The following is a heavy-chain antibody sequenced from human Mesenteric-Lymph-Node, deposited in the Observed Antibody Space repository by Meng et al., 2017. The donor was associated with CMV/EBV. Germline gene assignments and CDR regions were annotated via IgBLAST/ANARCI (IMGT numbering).Heavy chain of an antibody. Sequence: ESLKISCTVSGASIRNYYWSWIRQPPGKGLEWLGFVSYSGDTSYNPSLKSRVTLSIDTSKNQFSLKLNSVTAVDTAVYYCARDTGLQGYGLDVWGQGTTVTVSS. CDR1: GASIRNYY. CDR3: ARDTGLQGYGLDV. V-gene: IGHV4-59*13. D-gene: IGHD4-11*01. CDR2: VSYSGDT. J-gene: IGHJ6*02.